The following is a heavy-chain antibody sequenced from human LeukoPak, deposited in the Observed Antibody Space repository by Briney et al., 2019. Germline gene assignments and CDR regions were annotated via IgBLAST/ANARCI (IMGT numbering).Heavy chain of an antibody. Sequence: GGSLRLSCAASGFTFSSYAMSWVRQAPGKGLEWVSITSGSGGSTDYADSVKGRFTISRDNSKNTLYLQMNSLRAEDTAVYYCAKGTMDGGQYYYDTSGGQGTLVTVST. D-gene: IGHD3-22*01. CDR3: AKGTMDGGQYYYDTS. J-gene: IGHJ4*02. V-gene: IGHV3-23*01. CDR1: GFTFSSYA. CDR2: TSGSGGST.